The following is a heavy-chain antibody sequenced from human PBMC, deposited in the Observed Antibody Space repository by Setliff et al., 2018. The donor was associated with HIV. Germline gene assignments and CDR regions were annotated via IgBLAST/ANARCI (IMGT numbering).Heavy chain of an antibody. CDR3: ARELEGGPFDY. J-gene: IGHJ4*02. CDR1: GYSFINYA. Sequence: GASVKVSCKASGYSFINYAINWLRQAPGRGLEWMGGIIPILGIANYAQKFQGRVTMTRDTSTSTVYMELSSLRSEDTAVYYCARELEGGPFDYWGQGTLVTVSS. D-gene: IGHD1-1*01. V-gene: IGHV1-69*10. CDR2: IIPILGIA.